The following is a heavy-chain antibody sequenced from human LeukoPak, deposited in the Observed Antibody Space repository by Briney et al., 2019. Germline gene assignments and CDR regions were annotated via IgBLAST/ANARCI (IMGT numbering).Heavy chain of an antibody. CDR2: IYYRDTT. V-gene: IGHV4-59*08. Sequence: TETLSLTCTVSGGSISSYHWSWIRQPPGKGLEWIGYIYYRDTTNYNPSLKSRVIISVDTSKNQFSLKLSSVTAADTAVYYCARHLTYGPGGMDVWGQGTTVTVSS. D-gene: IGHD3-10*01. CDR3: ARHLTYGPGGMDV. CDR1: GGSISSYH. J-gene: IGHJ6*02.